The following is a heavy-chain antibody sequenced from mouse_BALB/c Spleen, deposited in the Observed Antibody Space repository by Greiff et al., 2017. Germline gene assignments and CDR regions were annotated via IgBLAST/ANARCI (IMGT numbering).Heavy chain of an antibody. V-gene: IGHV2-6-7*01. J-gene: IGHJ4*01. Sequence: VKLMESGPGLVAPSQSLSITCTVSGFSLTGYGVNWVRQPPGKGLEWLGMIWGDGSTDYNSALKSRLSISKDNSKSQVFLKMNSLQTDDTARYYCARGNGYSYYAMDYWGQGTSVTVSS. CDR3: ARGNGYSYYAMDY. CDR2: IWGDGST. D-gene: IGHD2-3*01. CDR1: GFSLTGYG.